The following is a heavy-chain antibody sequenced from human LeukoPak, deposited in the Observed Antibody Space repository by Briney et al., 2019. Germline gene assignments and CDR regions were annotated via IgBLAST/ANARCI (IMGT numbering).Heavy chain of an antibody. V-gene: IGHV3-48*01. J-gene: IGHJ4*02. CDR1: GFTFSSYS. CDR2: ISSSSSTI. CDR3: ARDRGTTVTSLFDY. Sequence: PGGSLRLSCAASGFTFSSYSMNWVRQAPGKGLEWVSYISSSSSTIYYADSVKGRFTISRDNAKNSLYLQMNSLRAEDTAVYYCARDRGTTVTSLFDYWGQGTLVTVSS. D-gene: IGHD4-17*01.